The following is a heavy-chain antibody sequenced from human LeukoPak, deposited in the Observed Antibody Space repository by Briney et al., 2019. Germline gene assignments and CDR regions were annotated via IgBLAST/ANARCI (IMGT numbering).Heavy chain of an antibody. CDR2: ISSSGTTI. CDR1: GFTFSSYE. Sequence: GGSLRLSCAASGFTFSSYEMNWVRQAPGKGLEWVSYISSSGTTIYYADSLKGRFTISRDNAENSVYLQMNSLRAEDTAVYYCARDIGRWLPLRDWGQGTLVTVSS. V-gene: IGHV3-48*03. D-gene: IGHD5-24*01. CDR3: ARDIGRWLPLRD. J-gene: IGHJ4*02.